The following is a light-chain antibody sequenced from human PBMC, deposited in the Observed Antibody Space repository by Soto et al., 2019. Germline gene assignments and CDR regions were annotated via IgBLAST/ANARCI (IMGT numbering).Light chain of an antibody. Sequence: EIVLTQSPDTLSLPPGERATLSCRASQSISSYLAWYQQKPGQAPRLVMYGTSNRATGIPDRFSGSGSGTDFTLTISRLEPEDFAVYYCQQYDSSPRTFGQGTKVDIK. CDR1: QSISSY. CDR2: GTS. CDR3: QQYDSSPRT. J-gene: IGKJ1*01. V-gene: IGKV3-20*01.